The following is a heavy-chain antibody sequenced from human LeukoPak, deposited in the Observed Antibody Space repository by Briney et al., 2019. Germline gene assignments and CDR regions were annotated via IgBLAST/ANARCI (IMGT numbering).Heavy chain of an antibody. V-gene: IGHV4-59*12. D-gene: IGHD2-15*01. CDR1: GGSISSYY. CDR2: IYYSGST. J-gene: IGHJ3*02. CDR3: ARDYSHCSGGSCYSDRAFDI. Sequence: SETLSLTCTVSGGSISSYYWSWIRQPPGKGLEWIGYIYYSGSTNYNPSLKSRVTISVDTSKNQFSLKLSSVTAADTAVYYCARDYSHCSGGSCYSDRAFDIWGQGTMVTVSS.